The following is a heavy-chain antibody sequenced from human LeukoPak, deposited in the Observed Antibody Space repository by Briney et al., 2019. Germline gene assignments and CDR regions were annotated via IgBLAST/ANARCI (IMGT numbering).Heavy chain of an antibody. CDR2: IHHSGST. Sequence: SETLSLSCTVSGGYTSSANHHWGWIRQAPGKGLEWIGSIHHSGSTNYNPSLKSRVTISVDTSKNQFSLKLSSVTAADTAVYYCARLGDLPYYYDSSGHDYWGQGTLVTVSS. CDR1: GGYTSSANHH. CDR3: ARLGDLPYYYDSSGHDY. D-gene: IGHD3-22*01. J-gene: IGHJ4*02. V-gene: IGHV4-39*07.